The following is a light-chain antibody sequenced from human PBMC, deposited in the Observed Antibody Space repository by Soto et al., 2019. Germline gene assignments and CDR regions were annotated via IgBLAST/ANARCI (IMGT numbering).Light chain of an antibody. CDR1: QSISSY. CDR2: AAS. V-gene: IGKV1-39*01. CDR3: QQSYSTPQT. J-gene: IGKJ1*01. Sequence: DIQMTQSPSSLSASVGDRFTITCRPSQSISSYLNWYQQKPGKAPKLLIYAASSLQSGVPSRFSGSGSGTDFTLTISSLQPEDFATYYCQQSYSTPQTFGQGTKVDIK.